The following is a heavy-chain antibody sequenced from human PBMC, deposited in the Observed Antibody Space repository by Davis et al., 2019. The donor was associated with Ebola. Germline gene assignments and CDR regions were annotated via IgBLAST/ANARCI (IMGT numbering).Heavy chain of an antibody. J-gene: IGHJ4*02. CDR2: IDPGDSYV. CDR3: ARHECVADCSEFDF. CDR1: GYTFARYW. Sequence: PGGSLRLSCQASGYTFARYWISWVRQRPGKGLEWMGKIDPGDSYVKYSPSFQGHVTFSADRSTSVVYLQWTSLEASDTATYYCARHECVADCSEFDFWGQGTRVTVS. D-gene: IGHD2-21*02. V-gene: IGHV5-10-1*01.